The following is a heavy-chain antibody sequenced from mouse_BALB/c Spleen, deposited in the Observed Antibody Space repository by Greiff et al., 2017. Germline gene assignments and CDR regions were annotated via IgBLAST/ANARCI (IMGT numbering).Heavy chain of an antibody. CDR2: IYPGNSDT. CDR3: TRDDGYPWFAY. D-gene: IGHD2-3*01. J-gene: IGHJ3*01. V-gene: IGHV1-5*01. Sequence: EVQLQQSGTVLARPGASVKMSCKASGYTFTSYWMHWVKQRPGQGLEWIGAIYPGNSDTSYNQKFKGKAKLTAVTSTSTAYMELSSLTNEDSAVYYCTRDDGYPWFAYWGQGTLFTVSA. CDR1: GYTFTSYW.